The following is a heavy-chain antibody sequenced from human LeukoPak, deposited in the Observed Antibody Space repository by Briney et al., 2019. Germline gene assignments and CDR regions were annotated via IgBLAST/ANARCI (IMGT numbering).Heavy chain of an antibody. Sequence: AASVKVSCKASGYIFTRYDVNWVRQATGQGLEWMGWMNPNTGNTVYAQKFQGRVTMTRDTSIKTAYMELSSLRSEDTAVYFCARGMDTAFWGQGTLVTDSS. CDR1: GYIFTRYD. D-gene: IGHD5-18*01. V-gene: IGHV1-8*01. CDR2: MNPNTGNT. J-gene: IGHJ4*02. CDR3: ARGMDTAF.